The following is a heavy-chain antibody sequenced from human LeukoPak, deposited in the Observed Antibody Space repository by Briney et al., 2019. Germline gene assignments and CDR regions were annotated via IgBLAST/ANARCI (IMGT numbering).Heavy chain of an antibody. CDR2: KYPTGGA. J-gene: IGHJ4*02. CDR1: GASVSTRGFC. CDR3: ARVAIQGRSRGIGQQLALFDY. Sequence: PSETLSLTCNVSGASVSTRGFCLHWIRQPPGKGLEWLGCKYPTGGAYYNPSLKSRVTISVDTSKNQFYLKLSSVTAADTAVYYCARVAIQGRSRGIGQQLALFDYWGQGTLVTVSS. V-gene: IGHV4-30-2*01. D-gene: IGHD6-13*01.